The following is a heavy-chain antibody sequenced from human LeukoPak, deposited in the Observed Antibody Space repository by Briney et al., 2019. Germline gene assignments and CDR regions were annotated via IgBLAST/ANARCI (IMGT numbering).Heavy chain of an antibody. CDR2: IYYSGST. Sequence: SETLSLTCSVSGVSINSYYWRWLRPPPGKGLEWIGYIYYSGSTNFNPSLKSRVTISVDTSKNQFSLKLSSVTAADTAVYYCARKIGDPYDYVWGSPRDYFDYWGQGTLVTVSS. V-gene: IGHV4-59*12. J-gene: IGHJ4*02. D-gene: IGHD3-16*01. CDR3: ARKIGDPYDYVWGSPRDYFDY. CDR1: GVSINSYY.